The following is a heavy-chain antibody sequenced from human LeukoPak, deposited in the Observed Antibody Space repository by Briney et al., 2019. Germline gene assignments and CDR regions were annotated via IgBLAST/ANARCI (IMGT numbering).Heavy chain of an antibody. D-gene: IGHD1-1*01. Sequence: AGGSLRLSCAASGFTFSSYWMSWVRQAPGKGLEWVANIKQDGSEKYYADSVKGRFTISRDNSKNTLYLQMNSLRAEDTAVYYCAKDTYVQGRRGYFDYWGQGTLVTVSS. V-gene: IGHV3-7*03. CDR2: IKQDGSEK. CDR1: GFTFSSYW. J-gene: IGHJ4*02. CDR3: AKDTYVQGRRGYFDY.